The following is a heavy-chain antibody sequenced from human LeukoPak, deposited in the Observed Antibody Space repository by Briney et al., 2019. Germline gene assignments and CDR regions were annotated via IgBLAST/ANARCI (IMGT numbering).Heavy chain of an antibody. J-gene: IGHJ4*02. CDR3: SKGQGEGSSWQALDS. CDR1: GFTFSSYA. V-gene: IGHV3-23*01. D-gene: IGHD6-13*01. Sequence: PGGSLRLSCVAPGFTFSSYAMNWVRQAPGKGVEWVSAISGSGGSTYYADSVKGRFTISRDNSKNTLYLQMDSLRAEDTAIYYCSKGQGEGSSWQALDSWGQGTLVTVSS. CDR2: ISGSGGST.